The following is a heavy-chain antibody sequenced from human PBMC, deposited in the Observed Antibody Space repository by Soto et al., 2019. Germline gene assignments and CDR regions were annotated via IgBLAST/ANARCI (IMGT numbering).Heavy chain of an antibody. J-gene: IGHJ3*02. CDR2: ISWNSGSI. V-gene: IGHV3-9*01. CDR3: AKGMIWIQLWDEAFDI. D-gene: IGHD5-18*01. CDR1: GFTFDDYA. Sequence: GGSLRLSCAASGFTFDDYAMHWVRQAPGKGLEWVSGISWNSGSIGYADSVKGRFTISRDNAKNSLYLQMNSLRAEDTALYYCAKGMIWIQLWDEAFDIWGQGTMVTVSS.